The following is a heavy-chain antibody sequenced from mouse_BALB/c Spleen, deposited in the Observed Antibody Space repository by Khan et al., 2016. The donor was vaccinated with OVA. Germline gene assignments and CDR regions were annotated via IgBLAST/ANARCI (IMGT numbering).Heavy chain of an antibody. J-gene: IGHJ1*01. CDR2: IFPGDGGA. CDR3: ARHYYGGVLDWYFDV. Sequence: QVQLQQSGAELVKPGASVKLSCKASGYTFTNYDLNWVRLRPEQGLEWIGWIFPGDGGAKYNEKFKGKATLTTDKSSSTAYMQLSRLTSEDSAFYSGARHYYGGVLDWYFDVWGAGTAVTVSS. D-gene: IGHD1-1*02. V-gene: IGHV1-85*01. CDR1: GYTFTNYD.